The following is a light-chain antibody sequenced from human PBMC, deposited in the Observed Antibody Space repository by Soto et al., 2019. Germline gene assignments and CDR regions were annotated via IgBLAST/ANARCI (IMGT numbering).Light chain of an antibody. CDR2: DAS. CDR1: QSVSSY. V-gene: IGKV3-11*01. Sequence: EIVLTQSPATLSSSPGERATLSCRASQSVSSYLAWYQQKPGQAPRLLIYDASNRATGIPARFSGSGSGTDFTLTSSSLAAEDFAVYFCQQRSNWLTFGGGTKVEIK. CDR3: QQRSNWLT. J-gene: IGKJ4*02.